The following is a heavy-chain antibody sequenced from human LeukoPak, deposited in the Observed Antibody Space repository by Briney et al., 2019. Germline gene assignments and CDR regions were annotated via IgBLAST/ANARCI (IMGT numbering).Heavy chain of an antibody. CDR2: INHSGST. J-gene: IGHJ5*02. CDR1: GGSISSYY. V-gene: IGHV4-34*01. D-gene: IGHD6-19*01. CDR3: ARRGRIAVAGTWFDP. Sequence: PSETLSLTCTVSGGSISSYYWSWIRQPPGKGLEWIGEINHSGSTNYNPSLKSRVTISVDTSKNQFSLKLSSVTAADTAVYYCARRGRIAVAGTWFDPWGQGTLVTVSS.